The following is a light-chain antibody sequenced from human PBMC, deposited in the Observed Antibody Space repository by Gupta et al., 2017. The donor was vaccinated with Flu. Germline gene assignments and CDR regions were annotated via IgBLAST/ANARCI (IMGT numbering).Light chain of an antibody. CDR3: QQSYSTPST. CDR2: AAS. V-gene: IGKV1-39*01. Sequence: DIQMTQSPSSLSASVGDRVTITCRASQSISSYLNWYQQKPGKAPKLLIYAASSLQSGVPSRFSGSGSGTDFTLTISRLQPEDFANYYCQQSYSTPSTFGQGTXLEIK. J-gene: IGKJ2*01. CDR1: QSISSY.